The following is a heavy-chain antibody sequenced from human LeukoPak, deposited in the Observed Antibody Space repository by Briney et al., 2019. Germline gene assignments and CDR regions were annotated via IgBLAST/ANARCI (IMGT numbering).Heavy chain of an antibody. D-gene: IGHD6-13*01. J-gene: IGHJ4*02. CDR1: GGSMRSYY. CDR3: ARGVYIAAAQYGY. CDR2: IYYSGTT. Sequence: PSETLSLTCTVSGGSMRSYYWSWIRQPPGKGLEWIGYIYYSGTTNYNPSLKSRVTISVDTSKNQFSLKLRSVTAADTAVYYCARGVYIAAAQYGYWGQGTLVTVPS. V-gene: IGHV4-59*01.